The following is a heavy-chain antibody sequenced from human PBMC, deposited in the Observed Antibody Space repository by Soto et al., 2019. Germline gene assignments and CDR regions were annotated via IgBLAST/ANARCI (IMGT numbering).Heavy chain of an antibody. CDR2: VYSTDTT. CDR3: AREWGWNAGLYWYFDL. D-gene: IGHD1-1*01. V-gene: IGHV3-53*01. J-gene: IGHJ2*01. Sequence: EVPLVESGGRLIQPGGSLRLSCAASGFNVSDNYMTWVRHAPGKGLEWVSTVYSTDTTHYAGTVKGRFAISRDNSNKVVYLQMNSLRAEDTAVYYCAREWGWNAGLYWYFDLWGRGTLVSVSS. CDR1: GFNVSDNY.